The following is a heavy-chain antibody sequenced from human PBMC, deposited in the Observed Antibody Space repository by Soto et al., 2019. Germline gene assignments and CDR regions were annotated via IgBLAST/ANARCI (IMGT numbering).Heavy chain of an antibody. V-gene: IGHV1-18*04. CDR2: ISAYNGNT. J-gene: IGHJ4*02. Sequence: ASVKVSCKASGYTFTSYGISWVRQAPGQGLEWMGWISAYNGNTNYAQKLQGRVTMTTDTSTSTAYMELRSLRSDDTAVYYCARTDDPHMTVVSDYWGQGTLVTVSS. CDR3: ARTDDPHMTVVSDY. CDR1: GYTFTSYG. D-gene: IGHD3-22*01.